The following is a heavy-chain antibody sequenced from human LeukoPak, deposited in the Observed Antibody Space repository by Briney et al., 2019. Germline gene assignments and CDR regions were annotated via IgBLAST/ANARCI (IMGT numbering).Heavy chain of an antibody. J-gene: IGHJ3*02. CDR2: ISYDGSNK. D-gene: IGHD3-16*01. Sequence: GSLRLSCAASGFTFSSYAMHWVRQAPGKGLEWVAVISYDGSNKYYADSVKGRFTISRDNSKNTLYLQMNSLRAEDTAVYYCARDRGGAAFDIWGRGTMVTVSS. CDR1: GFTFSSYA. CDR3: ARDRGGAAFDI. V-gene: IGHV3-30-3*01.